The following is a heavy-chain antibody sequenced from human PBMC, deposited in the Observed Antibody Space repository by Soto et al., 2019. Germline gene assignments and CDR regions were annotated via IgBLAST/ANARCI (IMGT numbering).Heavy chain of an antibody. CDR2: ISAHNGNT. D-gene: IGHD1-1*01. CDR3: ARGRYGDY. CDR1: GYAFTTYG. V-gene: IGHV1-18*01. J-gene: IGHJ4*02. Sequence: QVHLVQSGAEVKKPGASVKVSCQGSGYAFTTYGITWVRQAPGQGLEWMGWISAHNGNTNYAQKLQGRVTVTRDTSTSTAYIELRSLRYDDTAVYYCARGRYGDYWGQGAGVTVSS.